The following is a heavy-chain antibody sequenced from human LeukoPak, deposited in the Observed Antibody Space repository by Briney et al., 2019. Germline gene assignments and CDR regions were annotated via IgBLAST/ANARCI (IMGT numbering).Heavy chain of an antibody. Sequence: GGSLRLSCAASGFTFSSYAMSWVRQAPGKGLEWVSAISGSGGSTYYADSVKGRFTISRDNSKNTLYLQMNSLRAEDTAVYYCAKDATQSFIVVVPADYWGLGTLVTVSS. V-gene: IGHV3-23*01. J-gene: IGHJ4*02. CDR2: ISGSGGST. CDR3: AKDATQSFIVVVPADY. CDR1: GFTFSSYA. D-gene: IGHD2-2*01.